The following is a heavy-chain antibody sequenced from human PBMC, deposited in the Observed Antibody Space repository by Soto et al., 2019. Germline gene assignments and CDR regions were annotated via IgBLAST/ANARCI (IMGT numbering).Heavy chain of an antibody. CDR1: GGTFSSYA. D-gene: IGHD6-19*01. CDR2: ISPIFGTA. CDR3: AREGPCISVAGTGSGMDG. J-gene: IGHJ6*02. V-gene: IGHV1-69*12. Sequence: QVQLVQSGAEVKKPGSSVKVSCKASGGTFSSYAISWVRQAPVQRLEWMGGISPIFGTANYAQKFQSRVTITADESTITAYRELSSLRSEDTAVYYCAREGPCISVAGTGSGMDGWGQGTTVTVSS.